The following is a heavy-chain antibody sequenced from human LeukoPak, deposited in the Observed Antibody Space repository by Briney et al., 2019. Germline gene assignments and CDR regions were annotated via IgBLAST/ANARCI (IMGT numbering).Heavy chain of an antibody. CDR2: IYYSGST. D-gene: IGHD3-22*01. V-gene: IGHV4-61*01. CDR3: ASPRSYYDSSGYYIS. J-gene: IGHJ5*02. CDR1: GGSVSSGSYY. Sequence: SETLSLTCTVSGGSVSSGSYYWSWIRQPPGKGLEWIGYIYYSGSTNYNPSLKSRVTKSVDTSKNQFSLKLSSVTAADTAVYYCASPRSYYDSSGYYISWGQGTLVTVSS.